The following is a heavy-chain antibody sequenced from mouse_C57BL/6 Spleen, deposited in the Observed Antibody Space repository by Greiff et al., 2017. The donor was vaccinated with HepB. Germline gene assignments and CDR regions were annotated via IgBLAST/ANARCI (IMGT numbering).Heavy chain of an antibody. CDR3: TRSGTTVVEDWYFDV. D-gene: IGHD1-1*01. J-gene: IGHJ1*03. CDR1: GYTFTDYE. Sequence: VKLQESGAELVRPGASVTLSCKASGYTFTDYEMHWVKQTPVHGLEWIGAIDPETGGTAYNQKFKGKAILTADKSSSTAYMELRSLTSEDSAVYYCTRSGTTVVEDWYFDVWGTGTTVTVSS. V-gene: IGHV1-15*01. CDR2: IDPETGGT.